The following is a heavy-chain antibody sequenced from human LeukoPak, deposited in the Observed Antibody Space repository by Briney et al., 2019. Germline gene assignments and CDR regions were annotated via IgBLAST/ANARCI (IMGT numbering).Heavy chain of an antibody. Sequence: SETLSLTCTVSGGSISSYYWSWIRQPAGKGLEWIGRIYSTGSTNYNPSLKSRVTMSVDTSKNQFSLRLRPVTAADTAVYYCARQLASAATAGFDFWGPGALVTVSS. J-gene: IGHJ4*02. CDR2: IYSTGST. V-gene: IGHV4-4*07. D-gene: IGHD6-13*01. CDR1: GGSISSYY. CDR3: ARQLASAATAGFDF.